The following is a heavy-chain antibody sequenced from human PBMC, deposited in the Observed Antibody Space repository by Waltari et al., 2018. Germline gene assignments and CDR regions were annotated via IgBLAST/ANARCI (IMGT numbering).Heavy chain of an antibody. D-gene: IGHD3-10*01. V-gene: IGHV1-18*01. CDR3: ARELYGSYIEY. J-gene: IGHJ4*02. CDR2: IGASNGNP. CDR1: GYSFTSYG. Sequence: QVQLVQSGGEVKKPGASVKVSCKASGYSFTSYGISWVRPAPGRGLEWRGWIGASNGNPNYAQRLQGRITLTSDTSTSTAYMELRSLRSDDTAVYYCARELYGSYIEYWGQGTPVTVSS.